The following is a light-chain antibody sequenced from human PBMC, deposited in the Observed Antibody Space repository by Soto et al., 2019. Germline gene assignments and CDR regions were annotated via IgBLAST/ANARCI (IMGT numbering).Light chain of an antibody. V-gene: IGLV2-14*01. J-gene: IGLJ2*01. Sequence: QSALTQPASVSGSPGQSITISCTGTSSDVGGHNYVSWYQQNPGKAPKLIIYEVSNRPSGVSNRFSGSKSGNTASLTLSGLQAEDEADSFCSSYTTVHTLVVFGGGTNVTVL. CDR2: EVS. CDR1: SSDVGGHNY. CDR3: SSYTTVHTLVV.